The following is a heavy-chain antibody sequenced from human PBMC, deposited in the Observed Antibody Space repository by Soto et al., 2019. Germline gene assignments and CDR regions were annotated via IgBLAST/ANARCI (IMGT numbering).Heavy chain of an antibody. Sequence: QVQLVQSGAEVKKPGASVKVSCKASGYTFTSYGISWVRQAPGQGLEWMGWISAYNGNTNYAQKLQGRVTMTTDTSTSTAYMELRRLRSDATAVYYCARATPSDYDILTGYSHDAFDIWGQGTMVTVSS. V-gene: IGHV1-18*01. D-gene: IGHD3-9*01. CDR2: ISAYNGNT. J-gene: IGHJ3*02. CDR3: ARATPSDYDILTGYSHDAFDI. CDR1: GYTFTSYG.